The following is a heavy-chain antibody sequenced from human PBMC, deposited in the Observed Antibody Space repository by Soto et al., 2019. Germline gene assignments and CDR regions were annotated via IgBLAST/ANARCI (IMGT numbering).Heavy chain of an antibody. Sequence: SGPTLVNPTQTLTLTCTFSGFSLSTSGMCVSWIRQPPGKALEWLALIDWDDDKYYSTSLKTRLTISKDTSKNQVVLTMTNMDPVDTATYYCARMCYYDSSGYSQPLGHFDPWGQGTLVTV. CDR2: IDWDDDK. CDR3: ARMCYYDSSGYSQPLGHFDP. V-gene: IGHV2-70*01. D-gene: IGHD3-22*01. CDR1: GFSLSTSGMC. J-gene: IGHJ5*02.